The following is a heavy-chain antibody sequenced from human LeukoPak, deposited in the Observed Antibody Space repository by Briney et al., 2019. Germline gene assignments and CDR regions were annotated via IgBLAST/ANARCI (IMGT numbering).Heavy chain of an antibody. CDR3: AKGEGGSCSSSSCSTYFDY. Sequence: PGTSLRLSCAPSGFIFSTFGMHWVRQAPGKGLEWVAVIWYDGRKTSYSASVKGRFTISTADSKNTLYLQMSSLTAEDTAMYYCAKGEGGSCSSSSCSTYFDYWGQGTLVTVSS. D-gene: IGHD2-15*01. CDR1: GFIFSTFG. J-gene: IGHJ4*02. V-gene: IGHV3-33*03. CDR2: IWYDGRKT.